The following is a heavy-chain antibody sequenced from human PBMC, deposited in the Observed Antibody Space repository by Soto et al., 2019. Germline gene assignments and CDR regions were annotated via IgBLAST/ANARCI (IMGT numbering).Heavy chain of an antibody. Sequence: GGSLRLSCEASGFTFSGYWMSWVRQAPGKGLEWVADIKHDGSVQYYVDSVKGRFTISRDNAKKLLYLQMNGLRAEDTALYYCAREQYSNALYRFDLWGQGTLVTVSS. CDR2: IKHDGSVQ. V-gene: IGHV3-7*03. D-gene: IGHD4-4*01. J-gene: IGHJ4*02. CDR3: AREQYSNALYRFDL. CDR1: GFTFSGYW.